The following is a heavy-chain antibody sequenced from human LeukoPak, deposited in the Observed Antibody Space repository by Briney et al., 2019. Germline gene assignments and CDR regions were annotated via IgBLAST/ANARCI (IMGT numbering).Heavy chain of an antibody. D-gene: IGHD6-19*01. Sequence: PGRSLRLSCTASGFTFGDYAMSWFRQAPGKGLEWVGFIRSKAYGGTTEYAASVRGRFTISRDDSKSIAYLQMNSLKTEDTAVYYCTRYSSGWITLDYWGQGTLVTVSS. V-gene: IGHV3-49*03. CDR2: IRSKAYGGTT. J-gene: IGHJ4*02. CDR3: TRYSSGWITLDY. CDR1: GFTFGDYA.